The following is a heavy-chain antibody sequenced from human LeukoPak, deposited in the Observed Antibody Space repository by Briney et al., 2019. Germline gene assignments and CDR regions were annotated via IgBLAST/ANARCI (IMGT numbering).Heavy chain of an antibody. J-gene: IGHJ4*02. V-gene: IGHV3-30*18. D-gene: IGHD2-21*01. CDR1: GFTFSSYG. CDR2: ISYGGSNK. CDR3: AKDFRIGYSAHFDY. Sequence: GGSLRLSCAASGFTFSSYGMHWVRQAPGKGLEWVAVISYGGSNKYYADPVKGRFTISRDNSKNTLYLQMNSLRAEDTAVYYCAKDFRIGYSAHFDYWGQGALVTVSS.